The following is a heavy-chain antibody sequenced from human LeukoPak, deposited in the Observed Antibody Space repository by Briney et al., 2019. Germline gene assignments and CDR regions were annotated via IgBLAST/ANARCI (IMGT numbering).Heavy chain of an antibody. CDR1: GGSFSGYY. Sequence: SETLSLTCAVYGGSFSGYYWSRIRQPPGKGLEWIGEINHSGSTNYNPSLKSRVTISVDTSKNQFSLKLSSVTAADTAVYYCARGRLEQQLDPFDPWGQGTLVTVSS. J-gene: IGHJ5*02. CDR2: INHSGST. CDR3: ARGRLEQQLDPFDP. D-gene: IGHD6-13*01. V-gene: IGHV4-34*01.